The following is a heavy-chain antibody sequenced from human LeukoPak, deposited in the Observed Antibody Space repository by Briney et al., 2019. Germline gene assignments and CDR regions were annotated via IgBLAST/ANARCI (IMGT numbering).Heavy chain of an antibody. CDR3: AREGVNCSSTSCYGLGVDY. Sequence: EASVKVSCKASGYTFTGYYMHWVRQAPGQGLEWMGWVNPNSGGTNYAQKFQGRVTMTRDTSISTAYMELSRLRSDDTAVYYCAREGVNCSSTSCYGLGVDYWGQGTLVTVSS. CDR1: GYTFTGYY. CDR2: VNPNSGGT. J-gene: IGHJ4*02. D-gene: IGHD2-2*01. V-gene: IGHV1-2*02.